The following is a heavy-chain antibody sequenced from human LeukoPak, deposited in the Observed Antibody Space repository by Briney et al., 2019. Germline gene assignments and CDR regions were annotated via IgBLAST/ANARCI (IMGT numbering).Heavy chain of an antibody. CDR1: GYPFIAHF. Sequence: ASVKVSCKASGYPFIAHFLNWVRQAPGQGLEWMGNIDTTTGNPRYAQDFTGRFVFSLDTSVSTAYLQITSLKADDTAAYHCVRGTPTPGMDYWGQGTQVTVSS. V-gene: IGHV7-4-1*02. CDR2: IDTTTGNP. CDR3: VRGTPTPGMDY. D-gene: IGHD3-10*01. J-gene: IGHJ4*02.